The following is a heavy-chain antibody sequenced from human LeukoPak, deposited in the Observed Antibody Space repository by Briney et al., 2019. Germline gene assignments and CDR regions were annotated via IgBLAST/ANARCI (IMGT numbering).Heavy chain of an antibody. CDR1: GGSISSGGYY. CDR3: ARDPSSGWYYYYYGMDV. D-gene: IGHD6-19*01. CDR2: IYYSGST. V-gene: IGHV4-31*03. Sequence: SETLSLTCTVSGGSISSGGYYWSWIRQHPGKGLEWVGYIYYSGSTYYNPSLKSRVTISVDTSKNQFSLKLSSVTAADTAVYYCARDPSSGWYYYYYGMDVWGQGTTVTVSS. J-gene: IGHJ6*02.